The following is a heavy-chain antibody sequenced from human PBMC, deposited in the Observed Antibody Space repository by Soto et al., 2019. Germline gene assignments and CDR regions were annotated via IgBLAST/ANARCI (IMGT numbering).Heavy chain of an antibody. Sequence: QVQLQESGPGLVKPSGTLSLTCAVSGGSINSSDWWSWVRQPPGKGLEWIGEIYQSGSTNYNPSLKSRGTISVDKSKNQFSLKLTSVTAADTAVYYCARASSSSSGSYYYYGMDVWGQGTTVTVSS. CDR1: GGSINSSDW. J-gene: IGHJ6*02. V-gene: IGHV4-4*02. CDR2: IYQSGST. CDR3: ARASSSSSGSYYYYGMDV. D-gene: IGHD6-6*01.